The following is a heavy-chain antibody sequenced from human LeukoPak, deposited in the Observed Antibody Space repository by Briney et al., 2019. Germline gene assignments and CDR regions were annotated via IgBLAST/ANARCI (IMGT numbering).Heavy chain of an antibody. CDR3: ARDRITMVRGVISLGDY. CDR1: GYTFTSYY. J-gene: IGHJ4*02. Sequence: ASVKVSCKASGYTFTSYYMHWVRQAPGQGLEWMGIINPSGGSTSYAQKFQGRVTMTRDTSISTAYMELSRLRSDDTAVYYCARDRITMVRGVISLGDYWGQGTLVTVSS. CDR2: INPSGGST. D-gene: IGHD3-10*01. V-gene: IGHV1-46*01.